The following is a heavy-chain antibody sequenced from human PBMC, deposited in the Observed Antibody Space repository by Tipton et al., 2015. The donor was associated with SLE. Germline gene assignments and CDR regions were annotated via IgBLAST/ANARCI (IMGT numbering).Heavy chain of an antibody. CDR3: ARGLRSRKTIFDS. CDR2: IYYSGTT. CDR1: GFSISNGYY. V-gene: IGHV4-38-2*01. J-gene: IGHJ4*02. D-gene: IGHD1-14*01. Sequence: LRLSCAVSGFSISNGYYWGWIRQTPGKGLEWIASIYYSGTTYYNPSLKSRVSMSVDTSKNLFSLNLSSVTAADTAFYYCARGLRSRKTIFDSWGQGSLVTVSS.